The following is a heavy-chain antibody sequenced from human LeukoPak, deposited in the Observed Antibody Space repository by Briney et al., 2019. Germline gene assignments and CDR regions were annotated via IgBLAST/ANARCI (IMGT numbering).Heavy chain of an antibody. V-gene: IGHV4-34*01. CDR1: GGSFNDYY. D-gene: IGHD3-22*01. CDR3: ARGYDSSGNGFDY. Sequence: SETLSLTCAVYGGSFNDYYWNWIRQPPGKGLEWIGEINLRGSTTYNPSLKSRVTISVDTSKNQFSLKLSSVTAADTAVYYCARGYDSSGNGFDYWGQGTLVTVSS. CDR2: INLRGST. J-gene: IGHJ4*02.